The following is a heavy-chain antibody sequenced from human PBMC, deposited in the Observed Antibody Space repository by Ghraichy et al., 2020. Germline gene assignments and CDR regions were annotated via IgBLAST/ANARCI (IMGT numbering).Heavy chain of an antibody. J-gene: IGHJ4*02. Sequence: ASVKVSCKASGYTFTGYYMHWVRQAPGQGLEWMGWINPNSGGTNYAQKFQGRVTMTRDTSISTAYMELSRLRSDDTAVYYCAREHYDSSGYYHVEKPNFDYWGQGTLVTVSS. D-gene: IGHD3-22*01. CDR1: GYTFTGYY. CDR2: INPNSGGT. V-gene: IGHV1-2*02. CDR3: AREHYDSSGYYHVEKPNFDY.